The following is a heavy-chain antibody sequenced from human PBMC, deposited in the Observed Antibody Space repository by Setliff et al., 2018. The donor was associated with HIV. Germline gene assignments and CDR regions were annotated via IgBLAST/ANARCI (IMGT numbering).Heavy chain of an antibody. CDR2: ISAYNGNT. J-gene: IGHJ6*03. Sequence: GASVKVSCKASGYTFTSYWIHWLRQAPGQGLEWMGWISAYNGNTNYAQKLQGRVTMTTDTSTSTAYMELRSLRSDDTAVYYCARDPYIVVVPAASRAYYYYMDVWGKGTTVTVSS. V-gene: IGHV1-18*04. D-gene: IGHD2-2*01. CDR1: GYTFTSYW. CDR3: ARDPYIVVVPAASRAYYYYMDV.